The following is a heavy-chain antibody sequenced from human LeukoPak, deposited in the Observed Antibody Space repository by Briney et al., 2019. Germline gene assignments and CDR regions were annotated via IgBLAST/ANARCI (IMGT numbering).Heavy chain of an antibody. D-gene: IGHD3-9*01. CDR3: VKPVLRYFGPFDY. J-gene: IGHJ4*02. Sequence: GGSLRLSCSASGFTFSSYAMHWVRQARGKGREYVSSISSKGGSTYCTVSVKGRFTISRDNSKNTMSLQMSSLRAEDTAVYYCVKPVLRYFGPFDYWGQGTLVTVSS. CDR2: ISSKGGST. V-gene: IGHV3-64D*06. CDR1: GFTFSSYA.